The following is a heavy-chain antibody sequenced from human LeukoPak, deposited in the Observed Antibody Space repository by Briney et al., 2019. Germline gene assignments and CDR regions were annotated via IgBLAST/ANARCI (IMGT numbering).Heavy chain of an antibody. Sequence: GASVKVSCKASGYSFTTYNMHWVRQAPGQGPEWIGIINPSGGSPTYAQKSQGGVSVTTDTSTGTVYLELSSLRSEDTAIYYCARDNTNWSFDYWGQGTLVTVSS. CDR1: GYSFTTYN. V-gene: IGHV1-46*01. CDR2: INPSGGSP. CDR3: ARDNTNWSFDY. J-gene: IGHJ4*02. D-gene: IGHD7-27*01.